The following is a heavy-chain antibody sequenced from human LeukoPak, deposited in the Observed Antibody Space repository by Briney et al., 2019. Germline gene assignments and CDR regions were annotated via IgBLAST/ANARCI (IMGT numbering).Heavy chain of an antibody. CDR1: GFTFSSYW. CDR3: ARDWVIAEDWFDP. J-gene: IGHJ5*02. CDR2: IKQDGSEK. V-gene: IGHV3-7*01. D-gene: IGHD6-13*01. Sequence: GGSLRLSCAASGFTFSSYWMSWVRQAPGKGLEWVANIKQDGSEKYYVDSVKGRFTISRDNAKNSLYLQMNSLRAEDTAVYYCARDWVIAEDWFDPWGQGTLVTVSS.